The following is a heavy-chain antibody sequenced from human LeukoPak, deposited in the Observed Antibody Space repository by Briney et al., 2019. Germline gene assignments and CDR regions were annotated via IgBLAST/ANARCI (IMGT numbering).Heavy chain of an antibody. J-gene: IGHJ4*02. CDR2: INYSGVT. D-gene: IGHD4-17*01. V-gene: IGHV4-39*07. Sequence: SETLSLTCTVSDDSITNTLFYWVWIRQSPGKGLESIGSINYSGVTLYNPSLKSRVTMSLDASKNQFSLKLTSVTAADMAVYYCARGRYDYADYRVGGLTPADYWGQGALVTVSS. CDR1: DDSITNTLFY. CDR3: ARGRYDYADYRVGGLTPADY.